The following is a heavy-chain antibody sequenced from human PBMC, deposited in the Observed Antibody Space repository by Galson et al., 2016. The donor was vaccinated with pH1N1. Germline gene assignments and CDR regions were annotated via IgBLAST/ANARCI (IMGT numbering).Heavy chain of an antibody. CDR1: GYTFSAFW. J-gene: IGHJ4*02. D-gene: IGHD3-9*01. CDR3: TRDGTDWSNNIDF. V-gene: IGHV3-74*01. Sequence: SLRLSCAGSGYTFSAFWMHWVRQVSGKGLEWISRISSDGTETFYVDAVKGRFTISRDNAKNTLYLQMTGLTVDDTAIYYCTRDGTDWSNNIDFWGQGTLVTVSS. CDR2: ISSDGTET.